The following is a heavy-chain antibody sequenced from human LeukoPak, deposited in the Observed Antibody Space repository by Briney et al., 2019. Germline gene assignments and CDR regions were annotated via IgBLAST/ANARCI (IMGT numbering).Heavy chain of an antibody. CDR2: INPSGGST. D-gene: IGHD1-14*01. Sequence: ASVTVSCKASGYTFTGHYMHWVRQAPGQGLEWMGIINPSGGSTSYAQKFQGRVTMTRDTSTSTVYMELSSLRSEDTAVYYCARSSGRSPNRDYMDVWGKGTTVTISS. CDR3: ARSSGRSPNRDYMDV. J-gene: IGHJ6*03. V-gene: IGHV1-46*01. CDR1: GYTFTGHY.